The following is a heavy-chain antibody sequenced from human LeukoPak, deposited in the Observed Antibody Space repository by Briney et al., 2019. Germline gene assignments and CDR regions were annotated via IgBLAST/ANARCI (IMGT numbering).Heavy chain of an antibody. CDR3: VRGGFRFDS. J-gene: IGHJ5*01. CDR1: GFTFSGYW. CDR2: IEEDGSEK. V-gene: IGHV3-7*04. D-gene: IGHD3-10*01. Sequence: GGSLRLSCAAPGFTFSGYWMSWVRQAPGKGLKWVANIEEDGSEKKYVDSVKGRFTISRDNAKNSLYLQMNSLRADDTAVYYCVRGGFRFDSWGQGTLVTVSS.